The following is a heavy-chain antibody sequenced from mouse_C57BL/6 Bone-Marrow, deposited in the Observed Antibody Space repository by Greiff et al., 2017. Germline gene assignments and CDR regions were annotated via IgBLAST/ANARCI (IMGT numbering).Heavy chain of an antibody. CDR1: GYTFTDHT. CDR2: IYPRDGST. CDR3: VPYYSNYVLYAMDY. D-gene: IGHD2-5*01. J-gene: IGHJ4*01. Sequence: VQLQQSDAELVKPGASVKISCKVSGYTFTDHTIHWMKQRPDQGLEWIGYIYPRDGSTKYNEKFMGKATFSVDRSSSTVYMVLHSLTSEDPAVYYCVPYYSNYVLYAMDYWGQGTSVTVSS. V-gene: IGHV1-78*01.